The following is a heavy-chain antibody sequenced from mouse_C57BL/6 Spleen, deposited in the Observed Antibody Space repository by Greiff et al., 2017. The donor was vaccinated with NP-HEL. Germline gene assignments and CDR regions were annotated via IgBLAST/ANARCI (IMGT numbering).Heavy chain of an antibody. D-gene: IGHD1-1*01. CDR1: GFTFSDYY. V-gene: IGHV5-16*01. Sequence: EVKLVESEGGLVQPGSSMKLSCTASGFTFSDYYMAWVRPVPETGLEWVANINYDGSSTYYLDSLKSRFIISRDNAKNILYLQMSSLKSEDTATYYCARCYYGSSYHYYAMDYWGQGTSVTVSS. J-gene: IGHJ4*01. CDR2: INYDGSST. CDR3: ARCYYGSSYHYYAMDY.